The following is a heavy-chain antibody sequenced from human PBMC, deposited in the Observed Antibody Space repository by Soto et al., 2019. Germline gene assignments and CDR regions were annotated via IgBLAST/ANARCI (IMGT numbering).Heavy chain of an antibody. Sequence: ASVKVSCKASGYTFTSYDINWVRQATGQGLEWMGWMNPNSGNTGYAQKFQGRVTMTRNTSISTAYMEVSSLRSEDTALYYCATQYDDNGYYPYFDNWGQGTLVTVSS. D-gene: IGHD3-22*01. J-gene: IGHJ4*02. CDR1: GYTFTSYD. V-gene: IGHV1-8*01. CDR2: MNPNSGNT. CDR3: ATQYDDNGYYPYFDN.